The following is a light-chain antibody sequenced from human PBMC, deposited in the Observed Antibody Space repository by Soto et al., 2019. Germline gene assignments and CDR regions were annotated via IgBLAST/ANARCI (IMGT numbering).Light chain of an antibody. CDR1: QGITNY. Sequence: DIQMTQSPSSLSASVGDRVSITCRASQGITNYLAWYQQKPGKAPKLLIYAASSLYSGVPSRFSGSGSGTEFTLTISSLQPDDFATYYCQQYNSYWTFGQGTKVDIK. V-gene: IGKV1-16*01. CDR2: AAS. J-gene: IGKJ1*01. CDR3: QQYNSYWT.